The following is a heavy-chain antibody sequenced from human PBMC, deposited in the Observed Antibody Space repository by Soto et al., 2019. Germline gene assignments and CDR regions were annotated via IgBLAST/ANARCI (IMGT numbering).Heavy chain of an antibody. Sequence: DVQLVETGGGLIQPGGSLRLSCAASGFIVSSSYMSWVRQAPGKGLEWVSVISSDGRTYYADSVKGRFPISRDNSKNTFYLQMNSLRAEDTAVYYCARCSGWYGQCYFDCWGQGTLVTVSS. D-gene: IGHD6-13*01. CDR3: ARCSGWYGQCYFDC. J-gene: IGHJ4*02. V-gene: IGHV3-53*02. CDR1: GFIVSSSY. CDR2: ISSDGRT.